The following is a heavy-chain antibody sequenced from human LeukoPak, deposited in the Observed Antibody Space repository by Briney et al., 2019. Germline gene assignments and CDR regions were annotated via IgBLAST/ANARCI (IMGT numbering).Heavy chain of an antibody. CDR1: GYSISSGYY. V-gene: IGHV4-38-2*02. J-gene: IGHJ4*02. CDR3: AREVAVAGKALGY. D-gene: IGHD6-19*01. CDR2: IYHSGST. Sequence: SETLSLICAVSGYSISSGYYWGWIRQPPGKGLEWIGSIYHSGSTYYNPSLKSRVTISVDTSKNQFSLKLSSVTAADTAVYYCAREVAVAGKALGYWGQGTLVTVSS.